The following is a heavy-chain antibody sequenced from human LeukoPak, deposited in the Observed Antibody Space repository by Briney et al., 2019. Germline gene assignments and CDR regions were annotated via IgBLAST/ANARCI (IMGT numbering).Heavy chain of an antibody. CDR1: GGSISNYY. J-gene: IGHJ4*02. D-gene: IGHD5-24*01. Sequence: KTSETLSLTCPVSGGSISNYYDWTWIRQPPGKGLEWIGYVYYTGSTNFNPSLKSRVTMSLDTSRNQFSLQLTSLTAADTAVYYSARGAMATTPFFDYWGQGTLVTVSS. CDR3: ARGAMATTPFFDY. V-gene: IGHV4-59*01. CDR2: VYYTGST.